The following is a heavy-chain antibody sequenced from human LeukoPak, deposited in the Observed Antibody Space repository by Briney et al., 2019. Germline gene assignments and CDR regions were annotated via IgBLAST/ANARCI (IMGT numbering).Heavy chain of an antibody. D-gene: IGHD7-27*01. CDR3: GRFTRSGDSVY. CDR2: IKQDGSEK. CDR1: GFTFSSYW. V-gene: IGHV3-7*04. Sequence: GGSLRLSCPASGFTFSSYWMSWVRQAPGKGLEWVANIKQDGSEKQYVDSVKGRFAISRDNAENSLYLQMNSLKAEDTAVYYCGRFTRSGDSVYWGQGTLVTVSS. J-gene: IGHJ4*02.